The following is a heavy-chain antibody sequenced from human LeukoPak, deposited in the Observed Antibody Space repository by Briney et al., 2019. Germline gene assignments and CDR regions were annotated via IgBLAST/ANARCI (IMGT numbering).Heavy chain of an antibody. CDR1: GFTVSSNY. Sequence: GGSLRLSCAASGFTVSSNYMSWVRQAPGKGLEWVSVIYSGGSTYYADSGKGRFTISRDNSKNTLYLQMNSLRAEDTAVYYCAREVTMNAFDIWGQGTMVTVSS. D-gene: IGHD3-3*01. CDR2: IYSGGST. J-gene: IGHJ3*02. V-gene: IGHV3-53*01. CDR3: AREVTMNAFDI.